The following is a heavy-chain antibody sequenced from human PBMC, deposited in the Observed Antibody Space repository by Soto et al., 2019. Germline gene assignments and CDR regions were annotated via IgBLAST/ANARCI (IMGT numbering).Heavy chain of an antibody. D-gene: IGHD1-7*01. V-gene: IGHV1-2*04. CDR2: INPNSGGT. CDR3: ARGTKYNWNYNNWFDS. CDR1: GYTFTGYY. Sequence: GASVKVSCKASGYTFTGYYMHWVRQAPGQGLEWMGWINPNSGGTNYAQKFQGWVTMTRDTSISTAYMELSRLRSDDTAVYYCARGTKYNWNYNNWFDSWGQGTLVTVSS. J-gene: IGHJ5*01.